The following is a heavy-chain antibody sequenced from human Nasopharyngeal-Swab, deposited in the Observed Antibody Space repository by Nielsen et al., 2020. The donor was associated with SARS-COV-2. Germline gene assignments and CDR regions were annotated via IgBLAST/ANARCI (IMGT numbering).Heavy chain of an antibody. CDR1: GGSFSGYY. CDR2: INHSGST. V-gene: IGHV4-34*01. CDR3: ARANNPLLWFGSGDAFDI. Sequence: SETLPLTCAVYGGSFSGYYWSWIRQPPGKGLEWIGEINHSGSTNYNPSLKSRVTISVDTSKNQFSLKLSSVTAADTAVYYCARANNPLLWFGSGDAFDIWGQGTMVTVSS. D-gene: IGHD3-10*01. J-gene: IGHJ3*02.